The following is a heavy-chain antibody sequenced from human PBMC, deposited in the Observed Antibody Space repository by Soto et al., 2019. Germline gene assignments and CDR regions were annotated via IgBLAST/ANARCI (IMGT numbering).Heavy chain of an antibody. CDR1: GGSINNSSFY. D-gene: IGHD3-10*01. V-gene: IGHV4-39*01. CDR3: ARRPLVREITPYYFDS. J-gene: IGHJ4*02. CDR2: IYYSGSA. Sequence: QLQLQESGPGLVKPSETLSLTCTVSGGSINNSSFYWGWVRQPPGKRLGWLGSIYYSGSAYYNPSLKSRLTLSVDTSKNQCSLNLSSVTAADTAVYFCARRPLVREITPYYFDSWGQGTLVTVSS.